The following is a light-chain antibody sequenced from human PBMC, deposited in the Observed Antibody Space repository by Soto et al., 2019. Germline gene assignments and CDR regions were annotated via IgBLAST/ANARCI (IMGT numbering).Light chain of an antibody. V-gene: IGKV1-5*01. CDR2: DGS. Sequence: DIQMTQSPSTLSTSAGARVTITCRASQSVSYWLAWYQQKPGKAPNLLIYDGSTLASGVPPRFSGSGSGTEFTLTISSLQPDDFATYYCQQYNSYSWTFGQGTKVDIK. J-gene: IGKJ1*01. CDR3: QQYNSYSWT. CDR1: QSVSYW.